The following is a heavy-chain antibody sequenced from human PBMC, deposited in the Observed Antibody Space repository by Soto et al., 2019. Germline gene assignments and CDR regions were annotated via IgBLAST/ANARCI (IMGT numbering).Heavy chain of an antibody. Sequence: QVQLVESGGGLVKPGGSLRLSCASSGFPFSDHYMSWIRRSPGKGLEFLSYISPGTTYKNYADSVKGRFTISRDNAKSSLYLQLNGLRAEDTAVCFCSRGGGGGLFDLWGQGTFVTVSS. D-gene: IGHD2-21*01. V-gene: IGHV3-11*06. CDR2: ISPGTTYK. J-gene: IGHJ4*02. CDR1: GFPFSDHY. CDR3: SRGGGGGLFDL.